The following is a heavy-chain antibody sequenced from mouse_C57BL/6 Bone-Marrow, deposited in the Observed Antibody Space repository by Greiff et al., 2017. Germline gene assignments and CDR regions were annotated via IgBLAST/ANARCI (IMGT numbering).Heavy chain of an antibody. Sequence: VQLQQSGPELVKPGASVKMSCKASGYTFTSYVMHWVKQKPGQGLEWIGYINPYNDGTKYNEKFKGKATLTSDKSSRTAYMELSSLTSEDSAVYYRARYYGNYYVDYWGQGTTLTVSS. CDR1: GYTFTSYV. D-gene: IGHD2-1*01. CDR3: ARYYGNYYVDY. J-gene: IGHJ2*01. V-gene: IGHV1-14*01. CDR2: INPYNDGT.